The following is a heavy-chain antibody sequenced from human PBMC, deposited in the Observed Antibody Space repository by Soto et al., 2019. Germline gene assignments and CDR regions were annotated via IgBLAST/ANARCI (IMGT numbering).Heavy chain of an antibody. Sequence: QITLRESGPSLVKPTETLTLTCTFSGFSLTTTGVGVAWIRQPPGKALEWLAVVFWDGGERYSPSLKSRVTITKDTSKDQVVLTMTNMDPADTATYYCTQVYGSGSWGWYFHSWGQGTLVTVSS. CDR2: VFWDGGE. V-gene: IGHV2-5*02. D-gene: IGHD1-26*01. CDR1: GFSLTTTGVG. J-gene: IGHJ4*02. CDR3: TQVYGSGSWGWYFHS.